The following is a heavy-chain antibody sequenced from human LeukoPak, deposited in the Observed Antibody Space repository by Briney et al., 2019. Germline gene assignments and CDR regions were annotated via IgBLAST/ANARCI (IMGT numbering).Heavy chain of an antibody. J-gene: IGHJ6*02. CDR3: AKDLGGKPYYYYGMDV. CDR1: GFTFSSYA. V-gene: IGHV3-23*01. Sequence: GGSLRLSCAASGFTFSSYAMSWVRQAPGKGLEWVSAIIGGGGGTFYADSVKGRFTISRDNSKNTLNLQMNSLSAEDTAVYYCAKDLGGKPYYYYGMDVWGQGTTVTVSS. CDR2: IIGGGGGT.